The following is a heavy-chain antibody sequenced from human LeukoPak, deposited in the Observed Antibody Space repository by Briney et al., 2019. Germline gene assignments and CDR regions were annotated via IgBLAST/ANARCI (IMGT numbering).Heavy chain of an antibody. V-gene: IGHV4-59*08. J-gene: IGHJ4*02. CDR2: IYNTGDT. CDR3: ARHPFSPPFDY. Sequence: PSETLSLTCTVSGGSISNYYWSWIRQPPGKGLEWIGYIYNTGDTNHNPSLKSRVTISIDTSKNQFSLNLNSVTAADTAVYYCARHPFSPPFDYWGQGILVTVSS. CDR1: GGSISNYY.